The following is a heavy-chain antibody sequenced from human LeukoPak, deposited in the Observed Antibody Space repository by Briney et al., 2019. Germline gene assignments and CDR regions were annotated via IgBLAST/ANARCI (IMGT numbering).Heavy chain of an antibody. CDR3: ARDLYSSGSSY. Sequence: SETLSLTCTVSGGSISNSGYYWGWIRQPPGKGLEWIGSIYYSGSTYYNPSLKSRVTISVDTSKNQFSLKLSSVTAADTAVYYCARDLYSSGSSYWGQGTLVTVSS. CDR1: GGSISNSGYY. CDR2: IYYSGST. D-gene: IGHD6-19*01. J-gene: IGHJ4*02. V-gene: IGHV4-39*07.